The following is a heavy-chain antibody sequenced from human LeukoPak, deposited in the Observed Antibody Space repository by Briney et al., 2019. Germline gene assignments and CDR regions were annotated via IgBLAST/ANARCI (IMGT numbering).Heavy chain of an antibody. CDR3: ARDFLRDYGDPFDS. J-gene: IGHJ4*02. D-gene: IGHD4-17*01. CDR1: GGSITSSTHY. CDR2: IYYTGSPT. Sequence: SETLSLTCTVSGGSITSSTHYWGWIRQPRGKGLEWIVTIYYTGSPTFYNPSLRSRLTISVDTSKSHFSLKLTSVTAADTAVYYCARDFLRDYGDPFDSWGQGTLVTVSS. V-gene: IGHV4-39*07.